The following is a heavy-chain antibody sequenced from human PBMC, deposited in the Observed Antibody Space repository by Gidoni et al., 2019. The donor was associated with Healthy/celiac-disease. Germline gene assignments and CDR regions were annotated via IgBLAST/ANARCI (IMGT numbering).Heavy chain of an antibody. V-gene: IGHV3-33*01. CDR2: IWYDGSNK. CDR3: ARDHRRISMDV. CDR1: GFTFSSYG. J-gene: IGHJ6*02. Sequence: QVQLVASGGGVVQPGRSLSLSCAPSGFTFSSYGMHWVRQAPGKGLEWVAVIWYDGSNKYYADSVKGRFTISRDNSKNTLYLQMNSLRAEDTAVYYCARDHRRISMDVWGQGTTVTVSS.